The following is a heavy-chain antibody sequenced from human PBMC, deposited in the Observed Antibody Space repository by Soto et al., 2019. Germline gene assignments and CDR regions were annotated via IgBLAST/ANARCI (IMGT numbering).Heavy chain of an antibody. V-gene: IGHV3-21*01. Sequence: PGGFLRLSCAASGFTFSSYSRNWVRQAPGKGLEWVSSISSSSSYIYYADSVKGRFTISRDNAKNSLYLQMNSLRAEDTAVYYCARVKVVPAAVYYYYYGMDVWGQGTTVTVSS. CDR3: ARVKVVPAAVYYYYYGMDV. CDR1: GFTFSSYS. D-gene: IGHD2-2*01. J-gene: IGHJ6*02. CDR2: ISSSSSYI.